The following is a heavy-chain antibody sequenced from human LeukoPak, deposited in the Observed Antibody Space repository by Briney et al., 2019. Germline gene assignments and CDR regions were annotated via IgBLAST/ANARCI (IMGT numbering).Heavy chain of an antibody. CDR3: ARAPQTPDSSGWFDAFDI. Sequence: SETLSLTCTVSGGSISSGDYYWSWIRQPPGKGLEWIGHIYYSGSTYYNPSLKSRVTISVDTSKNQFSLKLSSVTAADTAVYYCARAPQTPDSSGWFDAFDIWGQGTMVTVSS. D-gene: IGHD6-19*01. CDR2: IYYSGST. J-gene: IGHJ3*02. CDR1: GGSISSGDYY. V-gene: IGHV4-30-4*08.